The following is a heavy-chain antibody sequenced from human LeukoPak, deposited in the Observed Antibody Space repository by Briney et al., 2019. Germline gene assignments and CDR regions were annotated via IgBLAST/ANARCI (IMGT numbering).Heavy chain of an antibody. CDR1: GGSISSGGYY. V-gene: IGHV4-31*03. D-gene: IGHD4-17*01. Sequence: KASETLSLTCTASGGSISSGGYYWSWIRQHPGKGLEWIGYIYYSGSTYYNPSLKSRVTISVDTSENQFSLKLSSVTAADTAVYYCARDYRYGDGFDYWGQGTLVTVSS. J-gene: IGHJ4*02. CDR2: IYYSGST. CDR3: ARDYRYGDGFDY.